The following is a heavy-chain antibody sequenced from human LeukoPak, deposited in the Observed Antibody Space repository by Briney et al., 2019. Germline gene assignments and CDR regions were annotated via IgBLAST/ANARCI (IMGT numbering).Heavy chain of an antibody. CDR3: ARNNGMDV. CDR1: GFIFNTYG. J-gene: IGHJ6*02. Sequence: PRGSLRLSCAASGFIFNTYGMHWVRQAPGKGLEWVAVIWYDGRNKYYGDSVKGRFTISKDNAKNSLYLQMNSLRAEDTALYHCARNNGMDVWGQGTTVIVSS. V-gene: IGHV3-33*01. CDR2: IWYDGRNK.